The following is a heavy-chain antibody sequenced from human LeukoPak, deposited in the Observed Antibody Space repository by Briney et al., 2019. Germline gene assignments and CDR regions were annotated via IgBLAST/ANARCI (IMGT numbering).Heavy chain of an antibody. CDR1: EFTFSSYG. Sequence: GGSLRLSCAASEFTFSSYGMSWVRQAPGKGLEWVSVISGSSSNIYYADSVKGRFTISRDNAKNSLYLQMNSLRAEDTALYYWAKDSQADAFDIWGQGTMVTVSS. CDR3: AKDSQADAFDI. CDR2: ISGSSSNI. V-gene: IGHV3-21*01. J-gene: IGHJ3*02.